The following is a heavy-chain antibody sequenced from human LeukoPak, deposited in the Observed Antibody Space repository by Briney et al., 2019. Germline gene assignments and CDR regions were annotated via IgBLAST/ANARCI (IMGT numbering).Heavy chain of an antibody. V-gene: IGHV3-7*01. J-gene: IGHJ4*02. CDR2: IKQDGSEK. CDR1: GFTFSSYW. Sequence: PGGSLRLSCAASGFTFSSYWMSWVRQAPGKGLEWVANIKQDGSEKYYVDSVKGRFTISRDNAKNSLYLQMNSLRAEDTAVYYCARDLTGYSGSYSDYWGQGTLVTASS. D-gene: IGHD1-26*01. CDR3: ARDLTGYSGSYSDY.